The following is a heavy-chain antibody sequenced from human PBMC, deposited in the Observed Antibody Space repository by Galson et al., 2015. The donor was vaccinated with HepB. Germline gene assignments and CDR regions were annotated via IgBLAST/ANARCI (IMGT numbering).Heavy chain of an antibody. CDR1: GGTFSSYA. D-gene: IGHD6-13*01. CDR2: IIPIFGIA. V-gene: IGHV1-69*13. Sequence: SVKVSCKASGGTFSSYAISWVRQAPGQGLEWMGGIIPIFGIANYAQKFQGRVTITADESTSTAYMELSSLRSEDTAVYYCARDSGIAAAGYYYYYGMDVWGQGTTVTVSS. CDR3: ARDSGIAAAGYYYYYGMDV. J-gene: IGHJ6*02.